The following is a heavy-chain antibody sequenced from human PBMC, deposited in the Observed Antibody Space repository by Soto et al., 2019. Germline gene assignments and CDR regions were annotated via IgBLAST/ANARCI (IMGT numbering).Heavy chain of an antibody. V-gene: IGHV4-59*01. CDR2: VYFSGST. D-gene: IGHD2-8*02. CDR1: GGAITGYY. CDR3: SSWWPAEGAFDI. J-gene: IGHJ3*02. Sequence: SETLSLTCNVSGGAITGYYWNWIRQPPGKGLEWIGYVYFSGSTKYNPSLTSRVTISVDMSKKQFSLRLTSMTSADTAVYYCSSWWPAEGAFDIWGQGTMVTVSS.